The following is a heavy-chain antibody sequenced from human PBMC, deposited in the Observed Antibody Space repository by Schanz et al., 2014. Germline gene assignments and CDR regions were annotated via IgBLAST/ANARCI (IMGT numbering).Heavy chain of an antibody. D-gene: IGHD2-21*01. V-gene: IGHV1-18*01. CDR3: ARDRLECGAECYSVEVFEI. CDR1: GYNITSND. Sequence: QVHLVQSGAEVKKPGASVKVSCKASGYNITSNDVTWVRQATGQGLEWMGWISAYNGNTNYAQKLQGRVTMTADTSTSTAYMDLRSLRSDDTAVYYCARDRLECGAECYSVEVFEIWGQGTLVIVSS. CDR2: ISAYNGNT. J-gene: IGHJ4*02.